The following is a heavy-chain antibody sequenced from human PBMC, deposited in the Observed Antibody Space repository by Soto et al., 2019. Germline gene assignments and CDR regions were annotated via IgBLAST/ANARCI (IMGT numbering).Heavy chain of an antibody. CDR3: ARVYCSGGSCYSIDY. D-gene: IGHD2-15*01. Sequence: ASVKVSCEASGYTFTSYYMHWVRQAPGQGLEWMGIINPSGGSTSYAQKFQGRVTMTRDTSTSTVYMELSSLRSEDTAVCYCARVYCSGGSCYSIDYWGQGTLVTVSS. CDR1: GYTFTSYY. J-gene: IGHJ4*02. V-gene: IGHV1-46*03. CDR2: INPSGGST.